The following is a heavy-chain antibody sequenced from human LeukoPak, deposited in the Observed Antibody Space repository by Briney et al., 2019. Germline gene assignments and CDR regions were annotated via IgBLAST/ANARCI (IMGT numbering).Heavy chain of an antibody. CDR3: AKGNKPTTTVILGDAFDI. CDR1: GFTFGSYG. J-gene: IGHJ3*02. D-gene: IGHD4-17*01. V-gene: IGHV3-23*01. Sequence: GGSLRLSCAGSGFTFGSYGMNWVRQAPGKGPEWVSGISGSGGSSYYADSMKGRFTISRDNSKNMLYLQMNSLRGEDTALYFCAKGNKPTTTVILGDAFDIWGQGTMVTVFS. CDR2: ISGSGGSS.